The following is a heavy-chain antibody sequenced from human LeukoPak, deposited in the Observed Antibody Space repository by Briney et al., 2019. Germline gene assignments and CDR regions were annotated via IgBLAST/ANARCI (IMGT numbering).Heavy chain of an antibody. Sequence: ASVKVSCKASGYTFTGYAMHWVRQAPGQRLEWVGWINAGNGNTKYSQEFQGRVTVTRDTSASTAYMELSSLRSEDMAVYYCARASSRGTYYYDSSAAFDIWGQGTMVTVSS. J-gene: IGHJ3*02. D-gene: IGHD3-22*01. V-gene: IGHV1-3*03. CDR3: ARASSRGTYYYDSSAAFDI. CDR2: INAGNGNT. CDR1: GYTFTGYA.